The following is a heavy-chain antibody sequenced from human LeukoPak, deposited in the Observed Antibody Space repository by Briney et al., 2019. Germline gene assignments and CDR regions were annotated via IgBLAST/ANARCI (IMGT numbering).Heavy chain of an antibody. D-gene: IGHD6-6*01. V-gene: IGHV5-51*01. J-gene: IGHJ6*03. CDR1: GYSFTSYW. CDR3: ARVGEGSSSDYYYYYMGV. CDR2: IYPGDPDT. Sequence: GESLKISCKGSGYSFTSYWIGWVRQMPGKGLEWMGIIYPGDPDTRYSPSFQGQVTISADKSISTAYLQWSSLKASDTAMYYCARVGEGSSSDYYYYYMGVWGKGTTVTVSS.